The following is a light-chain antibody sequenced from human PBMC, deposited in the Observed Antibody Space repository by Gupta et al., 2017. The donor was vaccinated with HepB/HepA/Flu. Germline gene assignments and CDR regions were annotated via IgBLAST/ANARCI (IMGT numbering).Light chain of an antibody. CDR1: SSDVGAYNY. J-gene: IGLJ2*01. V-gene: IGLV2-8*01. CDR2: EVN. Sequence: TALSQHTFALGSPGMSVTISCTGTSSDVGAYNYVTWYQQHPGKAPKLMIYEVNKRPSGVPDRFSDSKSGNTASLTVSGRQCEVQADYYCSSYAGSHNLVFGGGTKLTVL. CDR3: SSYAGSHNLV.